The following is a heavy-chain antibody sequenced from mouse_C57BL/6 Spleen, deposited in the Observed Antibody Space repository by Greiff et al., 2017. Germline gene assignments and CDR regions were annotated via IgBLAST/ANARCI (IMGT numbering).Heavy chain of an antibody. CDR3: ARWNWDSYAMDY. CDR2: IYPGSGNT. Sequence: QVQLQQSGPELVKPGASVKISCKASGYSFTSYYIHWVKQRPGQGLEWIGWIYPGSGNTKYNEKFKGKATLTADTSSSTAYMQLSSLTSEDSAVYYCARWNWDSYAMDYWGQGTSVTVSS. D-gene: IGHD4-1*01. J-gene: IGHJ4*01. CDR1: GYSFTSYY. V-gene: IGHV1-66*01.